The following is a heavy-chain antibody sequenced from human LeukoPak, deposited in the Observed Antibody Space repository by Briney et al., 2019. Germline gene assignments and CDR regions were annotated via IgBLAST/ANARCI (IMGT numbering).Heavy chain of an antibody. CDR2: INHSGSA. CDR3: ARGPPGSSWFYWFDP. D-gene: IGHD6-13*01. CDR1: GGSFSGYY. V-gene: IGHV4-34*01. J-gene: IGHJ5*02. Sequence: SETLSLTCAVYGGSFSGYYWSWIRQPPGKGLGWIGEINHSGSANYNPSLKSRVTISVDTSKNQFSLKLSSVTAADTAVYYCARGPPGSSWFYWFDPWGQGTLVTVS.